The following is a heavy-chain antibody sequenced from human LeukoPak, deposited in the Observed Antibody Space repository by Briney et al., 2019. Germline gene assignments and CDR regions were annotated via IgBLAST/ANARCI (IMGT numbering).Heavy chain of an antibody. Sequence: SQSRSPACTVAGGSISSSSYGCGWLRQPPGNGLEWFGRIYYSGSTYYNPSLKSRVTISVDTSKKQFSVKLSSVTAADTAVYYCARQSIIATPPLGQFDYWGQGTLVTVSS. CDR1: GGSISSSSYG. V-gene: IGHV4-39*01. CDR2: IYYSGST. D-gene: IGHD3-10*01. J-gene: IGHJ4*02. CDR3: ARQSIIATPPLGQFDY.